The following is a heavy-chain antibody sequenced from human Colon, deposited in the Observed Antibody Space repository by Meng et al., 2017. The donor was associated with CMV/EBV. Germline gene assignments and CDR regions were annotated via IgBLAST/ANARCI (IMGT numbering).Heavy chain of an antibody. Sequence: GESLKISCATSESVVSSNYISWVRQAPGKGLEWVSLFYSGGSTYYAASVKGRFTISRDISKNTLYLQMNSLRTEDTSVYYCASLPLIMIFGGKPRDMDVWGQGTTVTVSS. V-gene: IGHV3-66*02. CDR1: ESVVSSNY. J-gene: IGHJ6*02. CDR2: FYSGGST. CDR3: ASLPLIMIFGGKPRDMDV. D-gene: IGHD3/OR15-3a*01.